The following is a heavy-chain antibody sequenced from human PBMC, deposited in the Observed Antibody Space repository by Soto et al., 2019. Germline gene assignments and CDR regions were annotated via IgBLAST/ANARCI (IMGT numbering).Heavy chain of an antibody. D-gene: IGHD3-16*01. CDR2: IDPTNSNV. CDR3: ARLGGVGGGGDY. V-gene: IGHV5-10-1*03. Sequence: EVQLVQSGAELKRSGESLRISCAGSGYRFTSSWINWVRQTPGKGLEWVGTIDPTNSNVNDNPSFRGHVSLSVDKSIITAFWGWGSVKSGDTAFYYWARLGGVGGGGDYWGQGTLVTVSS. J-gene: IGHJ4*01. CDR1: GYRFTSSW.